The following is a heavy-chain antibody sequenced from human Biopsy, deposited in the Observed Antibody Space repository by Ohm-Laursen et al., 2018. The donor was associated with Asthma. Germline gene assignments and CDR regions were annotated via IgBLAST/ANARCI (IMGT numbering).Heavy chain of an antibody. Sequence: SLRLSCTAPGFTFGDYWMSWVRQVPGKGLEWVANIKHDGSEKNHVDSLKGRFTISRDSSKNTLSLQMNSLTAEDTAVYYCAREGVAGTHIEDWGQGTLVTVSS. CDR1: GFTFGDYW. V-gene: IGHV3-7*01. J-gene: IGHJ4*02. D-gene: IGHD6-19*01. CDR2: IKHDGSEK. CDR3: AREGVAGTHIED.